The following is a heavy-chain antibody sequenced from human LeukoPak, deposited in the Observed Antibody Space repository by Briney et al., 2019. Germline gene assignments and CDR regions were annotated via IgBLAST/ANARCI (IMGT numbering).Heavy chain of an antibody. J-gene: IGHJ4*02. V-gene: IGHV1-46*03. D-gene: IGHD2-15*01. CDR1: GYTFTSYY. CDR2: VNPSGGST. CDR3: ARGGDCSGGSCYPRFDY. Sequence: ASVKVSCKASGYTFTSYYMHWVRQAPGQGLEWMGIVNPSGGSTSYAQKFQGRVTMTRDTSTSTVYMELSSLRSEDTAVYYCARGGDCSGGSCYPRFDYWGQGTLVTVSS.